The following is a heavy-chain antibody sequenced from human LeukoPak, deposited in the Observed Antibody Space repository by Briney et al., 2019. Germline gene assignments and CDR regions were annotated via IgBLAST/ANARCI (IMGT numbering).Heavy chain of an antibody. CDR1: GGSISSYY. V-gene: IGHV4-59*01. CDR3: ASLQQSHYYYYYYMTS. D-gene: IGHD4-11*01. CDR2: IYYSGST. Sequence: SETLSLTCTVSGGSISSYYWSWIRQPPGKGLEWIGYIYYSGSTDYNPSLKSRVTISVDTSKNQFSLKLSSVTAADTAVYYCASLQQSHYYYYYYMTSGAKGPRSPSP. J-gene: IGHJ6*03.